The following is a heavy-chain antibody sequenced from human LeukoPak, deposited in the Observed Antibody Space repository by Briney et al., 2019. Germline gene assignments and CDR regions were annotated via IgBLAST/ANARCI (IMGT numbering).Heavy chain of an antibody. J-gene: IGHJ6*02. V-gene: IGHV3-7*05. Sequence: GSLRLSCTASGFTFSNYWMSWVRQTPEKGLEWVANIKQDGSETVYVDSVKGRFTISRDTAQSSLYLQMNSLRAEDTAVYYCARDPYSSSWSYGMDVWGQGTAVTVSS. CDR1: GFTFSNYW. CDR3: ARDPYSSSWSYGMDV. CDR2: IKQDGSET. D-gene: IGHD6-13*01.